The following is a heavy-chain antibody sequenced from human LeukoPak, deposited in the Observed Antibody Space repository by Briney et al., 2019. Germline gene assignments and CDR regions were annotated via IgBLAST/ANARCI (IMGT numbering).Heavy chain of an antibody. CDR3: ARHEVVVVPAAMDY. CDR1: GGSISSYY. D-gene: IGHD2-2*01. Sequence: SETLSLTCTVSGGSISSYYWSWIRQPAGKGLEWIGRIYTSGSTNYNPSLKSRVTISVDTSKNQFSLKLSSVTAADTAVYYCARHEVVVVPAAMDYWGQGTLVTVSS. V-gene: IGHV4-4*07. CDR2: IYTSGST. J-gene: IGHJ4*02.